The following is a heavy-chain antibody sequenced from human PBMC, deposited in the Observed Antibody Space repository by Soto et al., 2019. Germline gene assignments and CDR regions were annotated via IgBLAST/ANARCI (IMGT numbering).Heavy chain of an antibody. J-gene: IGHJ3*02. V-gene: IGHV5-10-1*01. CDR3: ARRSDFWSGSDAFDI. Sequence: GESLRISCKGSGYSFTIYWISWVGQMPGKGLEWMGRIDPSDSYTNYSPSFQGHVTISADKSISTAYLQWSSLKASDTAMYYCARRSDFWSGSDAFDIWGQGTMVTVSS. CDR1: GYSFTIYW. D-gene: IGHD3-3*01. CDR2: IDPSDSYT.